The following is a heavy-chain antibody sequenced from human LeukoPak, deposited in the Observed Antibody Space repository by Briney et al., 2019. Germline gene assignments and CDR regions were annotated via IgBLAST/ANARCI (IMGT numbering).Heavy chain of an antibody. CDR3: ARRYFDY. Sequence: GGSLRLSCAASGLTFSSFAMNWVRQAPGKGLEWVANIKQDGSEKYYVDSVKGRFTISRDNAKNSLYLQMNSLRAEDTAVYYCARRYFDYWGQGTLVTVSS. J-gene: IGHJ4*02. V-gene: IGHV3-7*01. CDR2: IKQDGSEK. CDR1: GLTFSSFA.